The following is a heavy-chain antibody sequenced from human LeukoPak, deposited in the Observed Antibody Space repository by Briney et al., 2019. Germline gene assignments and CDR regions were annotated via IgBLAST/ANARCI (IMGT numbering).Heavy chain of an antibody. V-gene: IGHV3-53*01. Sequence: GGSLRFSCAASGFTFSSYSMNWVRQAPGKGLEWVSVIYSGGTIYYADSVKGRFTISRDNSKNTLYLQMNSLRAEDTAVYYCARGSSGWYAFNYWGQGTLITVSS. CDR2: IYSGGTI. D-gene: IGHD6-19*01. J-gene: IGHJ4*02. CDR1: GFTFSSYS. CDR3: ARGSSGWYAFNY.